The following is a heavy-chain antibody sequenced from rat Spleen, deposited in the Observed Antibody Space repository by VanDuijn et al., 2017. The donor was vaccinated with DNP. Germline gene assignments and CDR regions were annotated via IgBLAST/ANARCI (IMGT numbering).Heavy chain of an antibody. Sequence: EVQLVESGGGLVQPGRSLKLSCAASGFTFSNFGMAWVRQAPKKGLEWVATITASSGTTYYRDSVKGRFTISRDNAKSTLYLQMDSVRSEDTATYYCAKPDHWGQGVMVTVSS. J-gene: IGHJ2*01. CDR3: AKPDH. CDR2: ITASSGTT. CDR1: GFTFSNFG. V-gene: IGHV5S13*01.